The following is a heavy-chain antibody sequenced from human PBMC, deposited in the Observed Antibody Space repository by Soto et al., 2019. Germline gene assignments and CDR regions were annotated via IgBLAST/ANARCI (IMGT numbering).Heavy chain of an antibody. D-gene: IGHD3-10*01. CDR2: IIPIFGTA. CDR3: ARDSKYYYA. V-gene: IGHV1-69*13. Sequence: GASVKVSCKASGYTLTSYGISWVRQAPGQGLEWMGGIIPIFGTANYAQKFQGRVTITADESTSTAYMELSSLRSEDTAVYYCARDSKYYYAWGQGTMVTVSS. J-gene: IGHJ3*01. CDR1: GYTLTSYG.